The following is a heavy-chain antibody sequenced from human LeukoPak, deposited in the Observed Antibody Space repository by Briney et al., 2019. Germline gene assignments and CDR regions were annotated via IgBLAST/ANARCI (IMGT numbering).Heavy chain of an antibody. CDR1: GFTFSSYW. D-gene: IGHD3-3*01. CDR2: IKQDGSEK. Sequence: GGSLRLSCAASGFTFSSYWMSWVRQDPGKGLEWVANIKQDGSEKYYVDSVKGRFTISGDNAKNSLYLQMNSLRAEDTAVYYCARDPTISHPGYWGQGTLVTATS. J-gene: IGHJ4*02. CDR3: ARDPTISHPGY. V-gene: IGHV3-7*01.